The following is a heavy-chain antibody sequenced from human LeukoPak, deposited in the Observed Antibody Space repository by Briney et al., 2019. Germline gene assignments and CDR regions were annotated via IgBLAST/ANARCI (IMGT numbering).Heavy chain of an antibody. CDR2: IYYSGST. V-gene: IGHV4-31*03. D-gene: IGHD3-10*01. J-gene: IGHJ5*02. CDR3: ARAVDYGSEFDP. CDR1: GGSMSSGGYY. Sequence: PSETLSLTCTVSGGSMSSGGYYWRWIRQHPGRGLEWIGYIYYSGSTYYNPSLKSRVTISVDTSKNQFSLRLSSVTAADTAVYYCARAVDYGSEFDPWGQGTLVTVSS.